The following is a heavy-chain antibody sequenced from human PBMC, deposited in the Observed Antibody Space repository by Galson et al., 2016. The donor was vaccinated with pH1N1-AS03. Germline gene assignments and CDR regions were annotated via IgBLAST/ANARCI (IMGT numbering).Heavy chain of an antibody. Sequence: SLRLSCAASGFPFSGYWMTWVRQAAGKGLEWVASIKQDGSDKHYVDSVKGRFTISKDNAKNSLYLQMNSLRPEDTAVYDCAKAVAGSLNLYYYYGADVWGQGSTVTVSS. CDR1: GFPFSGYW. V-gene: IGHV3-7*03. CDR2: IKQDGSDK. CDR3: AKAVAGSLNLYYYYGADV. D-gene: IGHD6-19*01. J-gene: IGHJ6*02.